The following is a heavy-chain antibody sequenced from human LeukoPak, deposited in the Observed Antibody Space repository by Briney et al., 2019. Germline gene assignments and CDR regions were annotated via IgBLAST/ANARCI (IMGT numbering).Heavy chain of an antibody. CDR3: ARGANWAYWFFDL. J-gene: IGHJ2*01. D-gene: IGHD7-27*01. Sequence: SETLSLTCTVSGGSISSYYWSWIRQPPGKGLEWIGYIYYSGSTNYNSSLKSRVTISVDTSKNQFSLKLTSVTAADTAVYYCARGANWAYWFFDLWGRGTLVSVSS. CDR1: GGSISSYY. CDR2: IYYSGST. V-gene: IGHV4-59*01.